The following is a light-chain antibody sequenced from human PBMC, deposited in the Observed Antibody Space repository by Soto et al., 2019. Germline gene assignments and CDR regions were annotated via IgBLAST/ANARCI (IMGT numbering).Light chain of an antibody. V-gene: IGKV1-5*03. Sequence: DIQMTQSPSTLSASVGDRVTITCRASQNIRSWLAWYQQKPGKAPELLIYSASGLESGVPSRFXGSGFGTEFTLTISSLQPDDFATYYCQEYNGNSGITFGGGTKVEIK. CDR2: SAS. J-gene: IGKJ4*01. CDR1: QNIRSW. CDR3: QEYNGNSGIT.